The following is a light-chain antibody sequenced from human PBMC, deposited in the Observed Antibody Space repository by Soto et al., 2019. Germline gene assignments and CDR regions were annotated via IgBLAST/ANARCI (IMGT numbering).Light chain of an antibody. V-gene: IGKV4-1*01. J-gene: IGKJ1*01. CDR3: QQYYTTPQT. Sequence: DILMTQSSDSLAVSLGERATINCKSSQSFLYSSNNKNYLAWYQQKPGQPPKLLIYWASTRESGVPDRFSGSGSGTDFTLTISSLQAEDVAVYYCQQYYTTPQTFGQRTKVDI. CDR1: QSFLYSSNNKNY. CDR2: WAS.